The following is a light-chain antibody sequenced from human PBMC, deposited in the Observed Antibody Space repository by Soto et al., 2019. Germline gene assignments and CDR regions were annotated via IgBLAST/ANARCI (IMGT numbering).Light chain of an antibody. Sequence: QSVLTQPPSASGSPGQSVTISRTGTSSDVGGYNYVSWFQQHPGEAPKLMIYDVSKRPSGVPDRFSGSKSGNTASLTVSGLQAEDEADYYCSTYAGRNNLGVFGTGTKVTVL. CDR1: SSDVGGYNY. J-gene: IGLJ1*01. CDR2: DVS. V-gene: IGLV2-8*01. CDR3: STYAGRNNLGV.